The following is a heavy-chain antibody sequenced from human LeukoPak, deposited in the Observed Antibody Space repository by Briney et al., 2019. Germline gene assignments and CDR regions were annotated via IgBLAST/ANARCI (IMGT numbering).Heavy chain of an antibody. Sequence: PSETLSLTCAVYGGSFSGYYWSWIRQPPGKGLEWIGEINHSGSTNYNPSLKSRVTISVDTSKNQFSLKLSSVTAADTAAYYCARGFHYYDSSGYSTNFDYWGQGTLVTVSS. D-gene: IGHD3-22*01. CDR3: ARGFHYYDSSGYSTNFDY. CDR2: INHSGST. V-gene: IGHV4-34*01. J-gene: IGHJ4*02. CDR1: GGSFSGYY.